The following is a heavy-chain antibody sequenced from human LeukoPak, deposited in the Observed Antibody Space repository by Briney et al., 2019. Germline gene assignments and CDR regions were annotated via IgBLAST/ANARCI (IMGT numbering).Heavy chain of an antibody. CDR1: GFTFSSYW. CDR3: AREPTRITMIDD. D-gene: IGHD3-22*01. J-gene: IGHJ4*02. Sequence: PGGSLRLSCAASGFTFSSYWMHWVRQIPGKGLVWVSRINIDGSSTNYADSVKGRFTISRDNAKNTLYLQMNSLRAEDTAVYFCAREPTRITMIDDWGQGTLVTVSS. V-gene: IGHV3-74*01. CDR2: INIDGSST.